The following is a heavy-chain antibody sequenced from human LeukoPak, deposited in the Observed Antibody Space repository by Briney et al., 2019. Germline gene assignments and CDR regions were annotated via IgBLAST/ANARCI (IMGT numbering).Heavy chain of an antibody. Sequence: GGSLILSCAASGFSFSDYAMAWVRQAPGKGLQWVATISTGGGNTHYTDSVKGRFTISRDDSKNTLYLQMNSLRPEDTAIYYCAKDVGDIMFDYWGQGTLVTVSS. CDR3: AKDVGDIMFDY. D-gene: IGHD3-9*01. CDR2: ISTGGGNT. V-gene: IGHV3-23*01. J-gene: IGHJ4*02. CDR1: GFSFSDYA.